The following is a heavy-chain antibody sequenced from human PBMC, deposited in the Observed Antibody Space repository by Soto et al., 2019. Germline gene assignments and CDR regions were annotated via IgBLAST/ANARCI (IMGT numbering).Heavy chain of an antibody. CDR2: ISAYNGNT. CDR3: ARDLSIYYGSGSYFDY. V-gene: IGHV1-18*01. D-gene: IGHD3-10*01. CDR1: GYTFTSYG. Sequence: ASVKVSCKASGYTFTSYGISWVRQAPGQGLEWMGWISAYNGNTNYAQKLQGRVTMTTDTSTSTAYMELRSLRSDDTAVYYCARDLSIYYGSGSYFDYWGQGTLVTVSS. J-gene: IGHJ4*02.